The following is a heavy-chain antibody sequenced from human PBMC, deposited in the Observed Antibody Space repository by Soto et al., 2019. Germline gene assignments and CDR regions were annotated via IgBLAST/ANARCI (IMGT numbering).Heavy chain of an antibody. J-gene: IGHJ4*02. CDR1: GGSISSGGYY. D-gene: IGHD5-18*01. V-gene: IGHV4-31*03. CDR3: AREARVDTAMVIGFDY. CDR2: IYYSGST. Sequence: SETLSLTCTVSGGSISSGGYYWSWIRQHPGKGLEWIGYIYYSGSTYYNPSLKSRVTISVDTSKNQFSLKLSSVTAADTAVYYCAREARVDTAMVIGFDYWGQGTLVTVSS.